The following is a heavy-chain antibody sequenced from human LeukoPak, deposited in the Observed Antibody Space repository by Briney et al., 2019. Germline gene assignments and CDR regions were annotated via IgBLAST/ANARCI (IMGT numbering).Heavy chain of an antibody. CDR1: GFTVSSNY. Sequence: GGSLRLSCAASGFTVSSNYMSWVRQAPGKGLEWVAVISYDGSNKYYADSVKGRFTISRDNSKNTLYLQMNSLRAEDTAVYYMPDDYWGQGTLVTVSS. V-gene: IGHV3-30*03. CDR2: ISYDGSNK. CDR3: PDDY. J-gene: IGHJ4*02. D-gene: IGHD2-2*01.